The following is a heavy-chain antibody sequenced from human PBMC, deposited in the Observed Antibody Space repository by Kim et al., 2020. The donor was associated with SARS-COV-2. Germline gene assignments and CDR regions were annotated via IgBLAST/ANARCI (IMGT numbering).Heavy chain of an antibody. CDR1: GGTFSSYA. D-gene: IGHD2-15*01. J-gene: IGHJ3*02. CDR3: ARDRPDSCDAFDI. Sequence: SVKVSCKASGGTFSSYAISWVRQAPGQGLEWMGRIIPILGIANYAQKFQGRVTITADKSTSTAYMELSSLRSEDTAVYYCARDRPDSCDAFDIWGQGTMVSVSS. V-gene: IGHV1-69*04. CDR2: IIPILGIA.